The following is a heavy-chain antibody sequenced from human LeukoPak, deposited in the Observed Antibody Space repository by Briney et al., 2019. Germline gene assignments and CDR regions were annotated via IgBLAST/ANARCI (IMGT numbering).Heavy chain of an antibody. Sequence: PGGSLRLSCAASVVTFSSYSTNWGRQAPGKGLEWVSSISSIRSYTYYADSLKGRLTISRDIAKNSLYLQMNSPRAEDTAVYYCAYGTRYGDYAYWGQGTLVTVSS. CDR1: VVTFSSYS. D-gene: IGHD4-17*01. J-gene: IGHJ4*02. CDR3: AYGTRYGDYAY. V-gene: IGHV3-21*01. CDR2: ISSIRSYT.